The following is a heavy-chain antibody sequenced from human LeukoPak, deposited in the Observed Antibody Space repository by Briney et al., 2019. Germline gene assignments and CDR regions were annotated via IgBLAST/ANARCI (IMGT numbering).Heavy chain of an antibody. V-gene: IGHV3-53*01. Sequence: PGGSLRLSCAASGFTVSSNYMSWVRQAPGKGLEWVSVIYSGGSTYYADSVKGRFTISRDNPKNTLYLQMNSLRAEDTAVYYCARGKRYYDILTGYLIGQYYFDYWGQGTLVTVSS. CDR3: ARGKRYYDILTGYLIGQYYFDY. CDR1: GFTVSSNY. J-gene: IGHJ4*02. CDR2: IYSGGST. D-gene: IGHD3-9*01.